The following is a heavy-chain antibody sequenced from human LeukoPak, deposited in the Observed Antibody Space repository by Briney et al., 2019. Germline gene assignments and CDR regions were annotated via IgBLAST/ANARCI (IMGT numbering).Heavy chain of an antibody. D-gene: IGHD6-19*01. J-gene: IGHJ4*02. CDR1: GFTITDYG. CDR3: AQGYSSGWYPY. Sequence: PGGSLRLSCAVSGFTITDYGMSWVRQAPGKGLEWVSAISVSGDTKYYADSVKGRFIISRDTSRNTLYLQINSLRAEDTALYYCAQGYSSGWYPYWGQGTLVTVSS. V-gene: IGHV3-23*01. CDR2: ISVSGDTK.